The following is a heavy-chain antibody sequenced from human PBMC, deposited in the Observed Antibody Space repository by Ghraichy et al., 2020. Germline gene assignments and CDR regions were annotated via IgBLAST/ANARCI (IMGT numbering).Heavy chain of an antibody. Sequence: GGSLRLSCAASGFTFSSYAMSWVRQAPGKGLEWVSAISGSGGSTYYADSVKGRFTISRDNSKNTLYLQMNSLRAEDTAVYYCAKDPTRITMIVVVGGSGAFDIWGQGTMVTVSS. CDR1: GFTFSSYA. V-gene: IGHV3-23*01. D-gene: IGHD3-22*01. CDR2: ISGSGGST. CDR3: AKDPTRITMIVVVGGSGAFDI. J-gene: IGHJ3*02.